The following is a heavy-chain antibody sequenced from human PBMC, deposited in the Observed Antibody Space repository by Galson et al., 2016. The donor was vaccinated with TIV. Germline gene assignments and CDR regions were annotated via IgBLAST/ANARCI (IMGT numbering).Heavy chain of an antibody. D-gene: IGHD3-22*01. J-gene: IGHJ4*02. V-gene: IGHV3-53*01. CDR3: ARSYDSSGNRGRFDH. Sequence: SLRLSCAASGLTVSTNYMSWVRQAPGKGLEWVSILYSDGSAYYADSVKGRFTIPRDNFKNTVYLQLNSLRAEDTAVYYCARSYDSSGNRGRFDHWGQGTLVTVSS. CDR1: GLTVSTNY. CDR2: LYSDGSA.